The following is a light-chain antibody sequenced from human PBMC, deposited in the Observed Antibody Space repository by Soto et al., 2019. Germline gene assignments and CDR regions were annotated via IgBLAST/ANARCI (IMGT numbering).Light chain of an antibody. CDR1: SSDVGGYNY. V-gene: IGLV2-14*01. Sequence: QSALTQPASVSGSPGQTITIFCIGTSSDVGGYNYVSWYQQHPGKAPKLMIYEVSNRPSGVSNRFSGSKFGNTASLTTSGLQAQDEADYYCISYTSRTSYVFGTESQVT. CDR3: ISYTSRTSYV. CDR2: EVS. J-gene: IGLJ1*01.